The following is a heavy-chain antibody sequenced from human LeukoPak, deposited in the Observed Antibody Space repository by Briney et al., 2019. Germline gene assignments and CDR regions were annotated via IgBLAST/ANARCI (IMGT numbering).Heavy chain of an antibody. Sequence: GGSLRLSCAASGFTFSDHYIDWARQAPGKGLEWVGRTRNKANSYTTEYAASVKGRFTISRDDSKNSLYLQINSLKTEDTAVYYCARQLCTNGVCYRHFDYWGQGTLVTVSS. CDR3: ARQLCTNGVCYRHFDY. CDR1: GFTFSDHY. V-gene: IGHV3-72*01. CDR2: TRNKANSYTT. J-gene: IGHJ4*02. D-gene: IGHD2-8*01.